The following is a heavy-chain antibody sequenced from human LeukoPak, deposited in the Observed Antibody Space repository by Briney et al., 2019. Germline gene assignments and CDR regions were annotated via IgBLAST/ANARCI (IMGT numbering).Heavy chain of an antibody. V-gene: IGHV4-59*01. Sequence: PSETLSLTCTVSGGSIGRYYWSWIRQPPGKGLEWIGYIYYRGSTNYNPSLKSRVTFSVDTSKNQFSLKLNSVTAADTAVYYCARGGDYGDLRYFDYWGQGTLVTVSS. CDR1: GGSIGRYY. CDR3: ARGGDYGDLRYFDY. CDR2: IYYRGST. D-gene: IGHD4-17*01. J-gene: IGHJ4*02.